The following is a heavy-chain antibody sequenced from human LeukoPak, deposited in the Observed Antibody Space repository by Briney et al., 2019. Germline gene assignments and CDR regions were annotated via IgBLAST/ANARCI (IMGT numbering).Heavy chain of an antibody. Sequence: PSETLSLTCAVYGGSFSGYYWSWIRQPPGKGLEWIGEINHSGSTNYNPSLKSRVTISVDTSKNQFSLKLSSVTAADTAVYYCAREYYYDSSGYSNFDYWGQGTLVTVSS. V-gene: IGHV4-34*01. CDR1: GGSFSGYY. D-gene: IGHD3-22*01. J-gene: IGHJ4*02. CDR3: AREYYYDSSGYSNFDY. CDR2: INHSGST.